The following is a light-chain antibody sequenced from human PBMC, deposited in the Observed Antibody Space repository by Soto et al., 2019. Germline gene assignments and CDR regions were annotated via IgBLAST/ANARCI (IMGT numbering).Light chain of an antibody. CDR2: AAS. CDR3: QQYGTSLFT. V-gene: IGKV3-20*01. Sequence: EIVLTQSPGSLSLSPGERATLSCRASQSVSSSYLAWYQQKPGQAPRLLIYAASRTATGIPDRFSGSGSGTDFTLTISRLEPEDFAVYYCQQYGTSLFTFGPGTKVDIK. J-gene: IGKJ3*01. CDR1: QSVSSSY.